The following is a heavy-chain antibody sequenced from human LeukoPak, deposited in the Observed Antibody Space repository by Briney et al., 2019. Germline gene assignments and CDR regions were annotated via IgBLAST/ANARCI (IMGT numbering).Heavy chain of an antibody. CDR3: ARADIVVVVAANTHYYYYGMDV. Sequence: ASVKVSCKASGYTFTGYYMHWVRQAPGQGLEWMGWINPNSGGTNYAQKFQGRVTMTRDTSISTAYMELSRLRSDDTAVYYCARADIVVVVAANTHYYYYGMDVWGQGTTVTVSS. CDR2: INPNSGGT. CDR1: GYTFTGYY. D-gene: IGHD2-15*01. J-gene: IGHJ6*02. V-gene: IGHV1-2*02.